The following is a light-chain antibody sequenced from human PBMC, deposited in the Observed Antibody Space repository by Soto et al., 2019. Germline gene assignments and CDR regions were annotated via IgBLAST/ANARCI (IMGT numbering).Light chain of an antibody. V-gene: IGLV2-14*03. Sequence: QSALTQPASVSGSPGQSITISCTATSSDVNGYNYVSWYQHHPGKAPKLIIYDASNRPSGVSNRFSGSKSGNTASLTISGLQPEDEGDYYCTSYTSGSTLVVFGGGTKLTVL. CDR3: TSYTSGSTLVV. CDR1: SSDVNGYNY. CDR2: DAS. J-gene: IGLJ2*01.